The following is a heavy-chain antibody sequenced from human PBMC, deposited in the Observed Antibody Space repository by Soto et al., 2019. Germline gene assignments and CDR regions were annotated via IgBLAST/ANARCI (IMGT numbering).Heavy chain of an antibody. V-gene: IGHV3-33*01. CDR3: ARETGYSSSWSNYYYYYGMDV. Sequence: GGSLRLSCAASGFTFSSYGMHWVRQAPGKGLEWVAVIWYDGSNKYYADSVKGRFTISRDNSKNTLYLQMNSMRAEDTAVYYCARETGYSSSWSNYYYYYGMDVWGQGTTVTVSS. J-gene: IGHJ6*02. CDR2: IWYDGSNK. D-gene: IGHD6-13*01. CDR1: GFTFSSYG.